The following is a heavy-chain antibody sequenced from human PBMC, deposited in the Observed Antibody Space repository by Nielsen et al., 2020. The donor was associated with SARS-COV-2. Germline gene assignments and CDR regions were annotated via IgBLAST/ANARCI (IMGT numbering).Heavy chain of an antibody. CDR3: ARGGYSSSWENYYYYMDV. D-gene: IGHD6-13*01. Sequence: WVRQAPGQGLEWMGGIIPILGIANYAQKFQGRVTITADKSTSTAYMGLSRLRSDDTAVYYCARGGYSSSWENYYYYMDVWGKGTTVTVSS. CDR2: IIPILGIA. J-gene: IGHJ6*03. V-gene: IGHV1-69*10.